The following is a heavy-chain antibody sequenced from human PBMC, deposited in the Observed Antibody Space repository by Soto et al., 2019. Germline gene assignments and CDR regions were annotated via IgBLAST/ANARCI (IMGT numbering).Heavy chain of an antibody. D-gene: IGHD2-2*02. CDR2: INTHNGHT. J-gene: IGHJ4*02. CDR3: ARTDTWAY. V-gene: IGHV1-18*04. CDR1: GYTFTDYS. Sequence: QVQLVQSGAEVKKPGASMKVSCKTSGYTFTDYSMNWVRQAPGQRLEWMGWINTHNGHTQYSPRFDDRVTMTTDPSTSTAYMELKGLRSDDTAVYYCARTDTWAYWGQGTLVTVSS.